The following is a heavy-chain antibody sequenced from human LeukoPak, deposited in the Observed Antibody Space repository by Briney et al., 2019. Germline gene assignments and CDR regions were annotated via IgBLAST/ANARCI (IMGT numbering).Heavy chain of an antibody. Sequence: PGGSLRLSCAASGITFSTYDMNWVRQAPGKGLEWIAYIGSSTSSIYYTDSVKGRFTISRDNAKNSLYLQMNSLRAEDTALYYCTKDMTGEGYCGGGSCYSGIDYWGQGTLVTVSS. CDR2: IGSSTSSI. D-gene: IGHD2-15*01. CDR1: GITFSTYD. V-gene: IGHV3-48*04. CDR3: TKDMTGEGYCGGGSCYSGIDY. J-gene: IGHJ4*02.